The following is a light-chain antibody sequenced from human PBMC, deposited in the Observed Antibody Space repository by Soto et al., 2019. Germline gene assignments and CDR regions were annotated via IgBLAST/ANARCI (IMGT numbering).Light chain of an antibody. CDR1: ISNIGSNS. V-gene: IGLV1-44*01. J-gene: IGLJ1*01. Sequence: QPLLTQPPSLSVTPGQRVIISCSGSISNIGSNSVNWYQQLPVTAPKLLIYINDQRPSGVLDRFSGSTSGTSVSLAISGLQSEDEADYYCASWDDRLKGYVFGTGTTVTVL. CDR2: IND. CDR3: ASWDDRLKGYV.